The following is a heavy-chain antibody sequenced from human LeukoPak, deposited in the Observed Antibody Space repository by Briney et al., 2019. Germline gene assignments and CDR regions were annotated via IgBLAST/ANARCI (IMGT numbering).Heavy chain of an antibody. CDR2: FGPEDGET. Sequence: ASVKVSCKVSGYTLTELSMHWVRQAPGKGLEWMGGFGPEDGETIYAQKFQGRVTMTEDTSTDTAYMELSSLRSEDTAVYYCATVNYYDSSGYYGSRYDYWGQGTLVTVSS. J-gene: IGHJ4*02. V-gene: IGHV1-24*01. CDR3: ATVNYYDSSGYYGSRYDY. D-gene: IGHD3-22*01. CDR1: GYTLTELS.